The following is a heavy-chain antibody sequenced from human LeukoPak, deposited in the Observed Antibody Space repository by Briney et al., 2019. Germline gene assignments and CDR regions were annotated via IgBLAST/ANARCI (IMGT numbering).Heavy chain of an antibody. D-gene: IGHD5-18*01. CDR1: GFLLSTSAVG. J-gene: IGHJ4*02. V-gene: IGHV2-5*02. CDR3: AHRGYSYGYIDY. CDR2: IYWDDDK. Sequence: ESGPTLVNPTQTLTLTCTFSGFLLSTSAVGVGWIRQPPGKALEWLALIYWDDDKRYSPSLKSRLTITKDTSKNQVVLTMTNMDPVDTATYYCAHRGYSYGYIDYWGQGTLVTVSS.